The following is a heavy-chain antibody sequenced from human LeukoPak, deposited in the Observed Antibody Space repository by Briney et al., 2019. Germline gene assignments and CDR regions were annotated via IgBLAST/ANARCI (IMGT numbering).Heavy chain of an antibody. D-gene: IGHD6-19*01. CDR1: GGSISSSSYY. V-gene: IGHV4-39*01. J-gene: IGHJ4*02. CDR3: ASLSSGSILFDY. Sequence: SETLSLTCTVSGGSISSSSYYWGWIRQPPGKGLEWIGSIYYSGSTYYNPSLKSRVTISVDTSKNQFSLKLSSVTAADTAVYYCASLSSGSILFDYWGQGTLVTVSS. CDR2: IYYSGST.